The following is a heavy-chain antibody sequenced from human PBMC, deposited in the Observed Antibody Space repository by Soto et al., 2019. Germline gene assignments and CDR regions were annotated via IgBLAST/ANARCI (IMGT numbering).Heavy chain of an antibody. CDR2: IYNTDTGST. Sequence: QVQLQESGPGLVKPSETLSLTYSVSGGSIYSYYCTWIRQAPGKGLEWIGYIYNTDTGSTNYNPSLKSRVTISRDMSKNQFSLKLTSVTAADTAVYYCVRGSHLDDWGQGALVTVSS. V-gene: IGHV4-59*01. CDR3: VRGSHLDD. CDR1: GGSIYSYY. J-gene: IGHJ4*02.